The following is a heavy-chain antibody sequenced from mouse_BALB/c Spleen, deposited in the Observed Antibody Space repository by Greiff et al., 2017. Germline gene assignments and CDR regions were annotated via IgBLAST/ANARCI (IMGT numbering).Heavy chain of an antibody. V-gene: IGHV14-3*02. D-gene: IGHD1-2*01. CDR2: IDPANGNT. J-gene: IGHJ4*01. CDR3: ASITTASYYYAMDY. CDR1: GFNIKDTY. Sequence: EVKLVESGAELVKPGASVKLSCTASGFNIKDTYMHWVKQRPEQGLEWIGRIDPANGNTKYDPKFQGKATITADTSSNTAYLQLSSLTSEDTAVYYCASITTASYYYAMDYWGQGTSVTVSS.